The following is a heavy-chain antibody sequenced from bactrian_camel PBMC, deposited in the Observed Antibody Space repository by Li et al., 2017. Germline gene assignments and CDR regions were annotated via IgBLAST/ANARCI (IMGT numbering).Heavy chain of an antibody. V-gene: IGHV3-2*01. CDR2: ITGDGSNT. CDR1: GFTFSGYH. D-gene: IGHD1*01. J-gene: IGHJ4*01. CDR3: ATDPSWTFFKD. Sequence: HVQLVESGGGLVQPGGSLRLSCATSGFTFSGYHMSWVRLAPGKGLEWVSSITGDGSNTYYADSVQGRFTISRDNAKNTVYLQMNSLKSEDTALYYCATDPSWTFFKDWGQGTQVTVS.